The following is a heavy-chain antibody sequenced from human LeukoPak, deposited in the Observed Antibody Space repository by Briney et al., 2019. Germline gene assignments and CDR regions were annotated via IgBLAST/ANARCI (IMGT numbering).Heavy chain of an antibody. J-gene: IGHJ3*02. CDR1: GFTFSSYA. Sequence: GSLRLSCAASGFTFSSYAMSWVRQAPGKGLEWVSAISGSGGSTYYADSVKGRFTISRDNSKNTLYLQMNSLRAEDTAVYYCATHSSSWGAGGAFDIWGQGTMVTVSS. D-gene: IGHD6-13*01. CDR3: ATHSSSWGAGGAFDI. V-gene: IGHV3-23*01. CDR2: ISGSGGST.